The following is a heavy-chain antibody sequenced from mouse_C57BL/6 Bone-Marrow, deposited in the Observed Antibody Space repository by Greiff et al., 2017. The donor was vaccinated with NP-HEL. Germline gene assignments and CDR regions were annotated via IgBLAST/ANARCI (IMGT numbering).Heavy chain of an antibody. D-gene: IGHD1-1*01. CDR2: ISSGSSTI. Sequence: EVQLVESGGGLVKPGGSLKLSCAASGFTFSDYGMHWVRQAPEKGLEWVAYISSGSSTIYYADTVKGRFTISRDNAKNTLFLQMTSLRSEDTAMYYCARGGHYYGSSSWFAYWGQGTLVTVSA. V-gene: IGHV5-17*01. J-gene: IGHJ3*01. CDR3: ARGGHYYGSSSWFAY. CDR1: GFTFSDYG.